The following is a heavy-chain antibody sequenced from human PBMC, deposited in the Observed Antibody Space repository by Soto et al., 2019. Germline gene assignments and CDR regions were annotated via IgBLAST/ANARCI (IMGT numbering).Heavy chain of an antibody. CDR1: GGSFSGYY. Sequence: SXETLSLTCAVYGGSFSGYYWSWIRQPPGKGLEWIGEINHSGSTNYNPSLKSRVTISVDTSKNQFSLKLSSATAADTAVYYCARGGRPYYGSGSRGYFDYWGQGTLVTVSS. CDR3: ARGGRPYYGSGSRGYFDY. V-gene: IGHV4-34*01. J-gene: IGHJ4*02. D-gene: IGHD3-10*01. CDR2: INHSGST.